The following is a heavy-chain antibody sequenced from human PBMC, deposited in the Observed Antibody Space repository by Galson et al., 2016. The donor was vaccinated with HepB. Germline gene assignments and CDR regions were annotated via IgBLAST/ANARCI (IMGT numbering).Heavy chain of an antibody. CDR3: AMDTHSWVGLDW. J-gene: IGHJ4*01. D-gene: IGHD5-18*01. CDR1: GDSIGTYY. V-gene: IGHV4-59*01. CDR2: TSHTGST. Sequence: SETLSLTCTVSGDSIGTYYWTWMRQPPGKGLEWIGYTSHTGSTNYNPSLKSRVTISRDTSNNQFSLKLTSVTAADTAIYFCAMDTHSWVGLDWWGQGTLVAVSS.